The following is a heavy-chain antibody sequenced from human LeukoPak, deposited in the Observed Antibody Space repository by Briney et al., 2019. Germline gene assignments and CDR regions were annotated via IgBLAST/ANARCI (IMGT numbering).Heavy chain of an antibody. Sequence: QPGGSLRLSCAASGFTVSSNYMNWVRQAPGKGLEWVSDIYSGGTTYYAASVKGRFTISTHNSKNTLYLQMNSLRAEDTAVYYCARRTYYYDTSAYYYDSWGQGTLVTVSS. D-gene: IGHD3-22*01. J-gene: IGHJ5*01. CDR3: ARRTYYYDTSAYYYDS. CDR1: GFTVSSNY. CDR2: IYSGGTT. V-gene: IGHV3-53*01.